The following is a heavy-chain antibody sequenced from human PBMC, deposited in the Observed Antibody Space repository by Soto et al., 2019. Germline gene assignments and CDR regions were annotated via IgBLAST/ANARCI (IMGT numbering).Heavy chain of an antibody. Sequence: GGSLRLSCAASGFTFSSYSMNWVRQAPGKGLEWVSSISSSSSYIYYADSVKGRFTTSRDNAKNSLYLQMNSLRAEDTAVYYCARDQIAAAGSSDYWGQGTLVTVSS. CDR3: ARDQIAAAGSSDY. V-gene: IGHV3-21*01. J-gene: IGHJ4*02. D-gene: IGHD6-13*01. CDR2: ISSSSSYI. CDR1: GFTFSSYS.